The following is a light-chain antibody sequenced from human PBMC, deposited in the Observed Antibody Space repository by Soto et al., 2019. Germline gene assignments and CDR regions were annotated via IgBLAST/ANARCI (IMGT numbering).Light chain of an antibody. CDR1: QSVDNNY. CDR3: QQCAHSPLT. Sequence: EIVLTQSPGTLSLSPGERATLSCRASQSVDNNYLAWFQQKPGQAPRLLIDDASRRATGIPDRFSGSGSGTYFTLTISRLEPEDVAVYYCQQCAHSPLTFGGGTKVEIK. V-gene: IGKV3-20*01. J-gene: IGKJ4*01. CDR2: DAS.